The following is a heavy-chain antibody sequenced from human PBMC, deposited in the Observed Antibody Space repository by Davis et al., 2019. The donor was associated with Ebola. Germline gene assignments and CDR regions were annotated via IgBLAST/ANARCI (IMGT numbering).Heavy chain of an antibody. Sequence: GGSLRLSCTVSGFTFRDSAMSWVRRAPGKGLEWVSSISVTGSIRHHADSVEGRFTVPRDNSKNTVYLHMSSLRAEDTAVYYCARDEGIMGLDPWGQGTLVTVSS. CDR3: ARDEGIMGLDP. V-gene: IGHV3-23*01. CDR1: GFTFRDSA. J-gene: IGHJ5*02. CDR2: ISVTGSIR. D-gene: IGHD2-8*01.